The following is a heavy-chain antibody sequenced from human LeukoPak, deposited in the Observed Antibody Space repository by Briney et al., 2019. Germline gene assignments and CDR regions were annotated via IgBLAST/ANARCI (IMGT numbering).Heavy chain of an antibody. Sequence: PGGSLRLSCAASGFTFSSYAMSWVRQAPGKGLEWVSSISSSSSYIYYADSVKGRFTISRDNAKNSLYLQMNSLRAEDTAVYYCAREGGISSWYDYWGQGTLVTVSS. J-gene: IGHJ4*02. CDR3: AREGGISSWYDY. V-gene: IGHV3-21*01. CDR1: GFTFSSYA. D-gene: IGHD6-13*01. CDR2: ISSSSSYI.